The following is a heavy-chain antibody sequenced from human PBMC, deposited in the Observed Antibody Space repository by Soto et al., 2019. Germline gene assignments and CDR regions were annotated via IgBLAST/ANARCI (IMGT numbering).Heavy chain of an antibody. Sequence: QVQLVESGGGVVQPGRSLRLSCAASGFTFSSYGMHWVRQAPGKGLEWVAVIWYDGSNKYYADSVKGRFTISRDNSKNTLYLQMNSLRAEDTAVYYCARDSGEYYYGSGPGHYYYYGMDVWGQGTTVTVSS. V-gene: IGHV3-33*01. CDR1: GFTFSSYG. D-gene: IGHD3-10*01. CDR2: IWYDGSNK. CDR3: ARDSGEYYYGSGPGHYYYYGMDV. J-gene: IGHJ6*02.